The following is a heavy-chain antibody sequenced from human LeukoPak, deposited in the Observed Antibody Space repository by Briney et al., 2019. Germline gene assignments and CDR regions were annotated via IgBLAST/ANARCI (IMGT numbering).Heavy chain of an antibody. CDR2: IIPIFGTA. Sequence: ASVKVSCKASGGTFSSYAISWVRQAPGQGLEWMGGIIPIFGTANYAQKFQRRVTITADESTSTAYMELSSLRSEDTAVYFCARAAYCGGDCYAPYDYWGQGTLVTVSS. J-gene: IGHJ4*02. D-gene: IGHD2-21*02. CDR1: GGTFSSYA. V-gene: IGHV1-69*13. CDR3: ARAAYCGGDCYAPYDY.